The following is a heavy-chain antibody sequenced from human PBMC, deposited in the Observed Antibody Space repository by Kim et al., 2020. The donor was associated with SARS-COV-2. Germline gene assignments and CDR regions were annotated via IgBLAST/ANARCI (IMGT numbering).Heavy chain of an antibody. CDR3: ARGPIEEGIRATKGYFDL. J-gene: IGHJ2*01. Sequence: GGSLRLSCAASGFTFSSYDMHWVRQGTEKGLEWVSSIGTKADTYYPDSVKDRFTISRENAKDSFYLQMNSVRAEDTAVYYCARGPIEEGIRATKGYFDLWGRGTVVTVSS. V-gene: IGHV3-13*04. CDR1: GFTFSSYD. D-gene: IGHD1-20*01. CDR2: IGTKADT.